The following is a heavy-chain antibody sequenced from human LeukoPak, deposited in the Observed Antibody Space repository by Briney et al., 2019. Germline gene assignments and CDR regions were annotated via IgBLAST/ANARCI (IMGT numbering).Heavy chain of an antibody. CDR3: AKTLLRFLEWALPLDY. D-gene: IGHD3-3*01. CDR1: GFTFSDYW. Sequence: GGSLTLSFAASGFTFSDYWMHWVRQAPGKGLVGVSRISSDGSRVTCADSVKGRVTISRDNAKNTLYLQMNSLRAEDTAVYYCAKTLLRFLEWALPLDYWGQGTLVTVSS. CDR2: ISSDGSRV. J-gene: IGHJ4*02. V-gene: IGHV3-74*01.